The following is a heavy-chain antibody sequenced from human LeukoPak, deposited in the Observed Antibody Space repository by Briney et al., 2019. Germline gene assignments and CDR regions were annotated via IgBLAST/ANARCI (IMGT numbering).Heavy chain of an antibody. D-gene: IGHD3-3*01. CDR1: GYTLTELS. CDR3: ATVMSLRFLEWHYNWFDP. Sequence: ASLKVSCKVSGYTLTELSMHWVRQTPGKGLEWMGGFDPEDGETIYAQKFQGRVTMTEDTSTDTAYMELSSLRSEDTAVYYCATVMSLRFLEWHYNWFDPWGQGTLVTVSS. CDR2: FDPEDGET. V-gene: IGHV1-24*01. J-gene: IGHJ5*02.